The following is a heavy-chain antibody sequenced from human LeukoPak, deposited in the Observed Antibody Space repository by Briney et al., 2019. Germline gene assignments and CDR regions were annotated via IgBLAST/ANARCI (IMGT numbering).Heavy chain of an antibody. D-gene: IGHD3-3*01. CDR3: ARSPYDFWSGYPKDYYYYMDV. CDR2: ISGSGGST. J-gene: IGHJ6*03. CDR1: GFTFSSYA. Sequence: GGSLRLSCAASGFTFSSYAMSWVRQAPGKGLEWVSAISGSGGSTYYADSVKGRFTVSRDNSKNTLYLQMNSLRAEDTAVYYCARSPYDFWSGYPKDYYYYMDVWGKGTTVTVSS. V-gene: IGHV3-23*01.